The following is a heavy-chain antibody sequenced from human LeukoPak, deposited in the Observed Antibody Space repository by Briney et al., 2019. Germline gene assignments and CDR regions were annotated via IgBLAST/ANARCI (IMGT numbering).Heavy chain of an antibody. Sequence: PSFQGQVTISADKSISTAYLQWTSLKASDTAMYYCARQPNPDFDYWGQGTLVTVSS. CDR3: ARQPNPDFDY. J-gene: IGHJ4*02. V-gene: IGHV5-51*01.